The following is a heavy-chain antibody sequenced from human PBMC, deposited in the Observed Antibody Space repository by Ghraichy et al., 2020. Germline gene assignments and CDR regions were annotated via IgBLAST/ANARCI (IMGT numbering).Heavy chain of an antibody. J-gene: IGHJ4*02. CDR2: IYSGGST. V-gene: IGHV3-53*01. Sequence: GGSLRLSCAASGFTVSSNYMSWVRQAPGKGLEWVSVIYSGGSTYYADSVKGRFTISRDNSKNTLYLQMNSLRAEDTAVYYCASTCSGGSCYDSDYWGQGTLVTVSS. CDR3: ASTCSGGSCYDSDY. CDR1: GFTVSSNY. D-gene: IGHD2-15*01.